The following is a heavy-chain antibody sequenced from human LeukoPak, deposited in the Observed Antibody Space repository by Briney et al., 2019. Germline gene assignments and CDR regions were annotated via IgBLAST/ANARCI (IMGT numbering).Heavy chain of an antibody. CDR3: AREAVAGCDY. CDR2: INHSGST. D-gene: IGHD6-19*01. CDR1: GGSFSGYY. J-gene: IGHJ4*02. V-gene: IGHV4-34*01. Sequence: PSETLSLTCAVYGGSFSGYYWSWIRQPPGKGLEWIGEINHSGSTNYNPSLKSRVTISVDTSKNQFSLKLSSVTAADTAVYYCAREAVAGCDYWGQGTLVTASS.